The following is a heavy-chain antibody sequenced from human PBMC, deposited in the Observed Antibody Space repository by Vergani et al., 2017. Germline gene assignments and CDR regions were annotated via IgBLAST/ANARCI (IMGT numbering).Heavy chain of an antibody. CDR1: GGSISSSNW. D-gene: IGHD3-10*01. Sequence: QVQLQESGPGLVKPPGTLSLTCAVSGGSISSSNWWSWVRQPPGKGLEWIGEIYHSGSTNYNPSLKSRVTISVDKSKNQFSLKLNSVTAADTAVYYCGRVADFYGLGSRLLDLWGQGILVTVSS. V-gene: IGHV4-4*03. CDR3: GRVADFYGLGSRLLDL. J-gene: IGHJ5*02. CDR2: IYHSGST.